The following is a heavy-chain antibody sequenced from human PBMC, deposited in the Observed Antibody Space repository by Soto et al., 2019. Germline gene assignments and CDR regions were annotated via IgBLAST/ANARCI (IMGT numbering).Heavy chain of an antibody. Sequence: EVQLVESGGGLVQPGRSLRLSCAASGFTFDDYAMHWVRQAPGKGLEWVSGISWNSGSIGYADSVKGRFTISRDNAKNSLYLQMNSLRAEDTALYYCAKSLRNDFWSGYYLDYWGQGTLVTVSS. J-gene: IGHJ4*02. V-gene: IGHV3-9*01. CDR3: AKSLRNDFWSGYYLDY. CDR1: GFTFDDYA. D-gene: IGHD3-3*01. CDR2: ISWNSGSI.